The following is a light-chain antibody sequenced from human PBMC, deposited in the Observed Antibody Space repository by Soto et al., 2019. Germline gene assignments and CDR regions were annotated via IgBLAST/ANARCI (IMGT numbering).Light chain of an antibody. V-gene: IGLV1-40*01. CDR2: GNS. CDR1: SSKIGAGYD. J-gene: IGLJ2*01. CDR3: QSYDSSLSGSGV. Sequence: QSALTQPPSVSGAPGQRVTISCTGSSSKIGAGYDVHWYQQLPGTAPKLLIYGNSNRPSGVPDRFSGSKSGTSASLAITGLQAEDEADYYCQSYDSSLSGSGVFGGGTKLTVL.